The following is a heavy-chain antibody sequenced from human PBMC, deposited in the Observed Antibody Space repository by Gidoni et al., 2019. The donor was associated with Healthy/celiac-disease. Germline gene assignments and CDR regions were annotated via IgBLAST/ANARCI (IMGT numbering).Heavy chain of an antibody. D-gene: IGHD2-2*01. Sequence: QVQLVQSGAEVKKPGASVKVSCKASGYTFTSYGISWVRQVPGQGLKWMGWISAYNGNTNYAQKLQGRVTMTTDTSTSTAYMELRSLRSDDTAVYYCARVVVPAAIRLYYYYGMDVWGQGTTVTVSS. CDR3: ARVVVPAAIRLYYYYGMDV. V-gene: IGHV1-18*01. CDR2: ISAYNGNT. J-gene: IGHJ6*02. CDR1: GYTFTSYG.